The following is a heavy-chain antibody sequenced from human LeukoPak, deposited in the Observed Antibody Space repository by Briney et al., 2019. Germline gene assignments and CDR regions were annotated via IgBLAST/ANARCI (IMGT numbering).Heavy chain of an antibody. D-gene: IGHD2-15*01. CDR1: GGSISSYY. Sequence: SETLSLTCTVSGGSISSYYWSWIRQPPGKGLEWIGYIYYSGSTNYNPSLKSRVTISVDTSKNQFSLKLSSVTAADTAVYYCARHDLGYCSGGSCYPLNYYFDYWGQGTLVTVSS. J-gene: IGHJ4*02. V-gene: IGHV4-59*08. CDR3: ARHDLGYCSGGSCYPLNYYFDY. CDR2: IYYSGST.